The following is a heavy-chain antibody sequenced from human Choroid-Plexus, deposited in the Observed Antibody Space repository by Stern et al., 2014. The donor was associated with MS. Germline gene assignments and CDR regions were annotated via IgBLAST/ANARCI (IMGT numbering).Heavy chain of an antibody. CDR3: ARKGAIVPAAIENWFDS. CDR1: GGSISSGGYF. Sequence: QVQLQESGPGLVKPSQTLSLTCTVSGGSISSGGYFWSWIRQHPGKGLEWIGFIYHSGSTYYNPSLKSRLTISVDTSKTQFPLNLSSVTAADTAVYYCARKGAIVPAAIENWFDSWGQGTLVTVSS. J-gene: IGHJ5*01. D-gene: IGHD2-2*01. CDR2: IYHSGST. V-gene: IGHV4-31*03.